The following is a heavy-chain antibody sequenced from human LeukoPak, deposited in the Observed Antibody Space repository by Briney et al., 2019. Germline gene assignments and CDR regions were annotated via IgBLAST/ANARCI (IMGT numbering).Heavy chain of an antibody. CDR2: INPNSGGT. Sequence: ASVKVSCKASGYTFTGYYIHWVRQAPGQGLEWMGRINPNSGGTNYAQKFQGRVTMTRDTSISTAYMELSRLRSDDTAVYYCARDRTGFAYYYDSSGYLDYWGQGTLVTVSS. CDR3: ARDRTGFAYYYDSSGYLDY. D-gene: IGHD3-22*01. CDR1: GYTFTGYY. J-gene: IGHJ4*02. V-gene: IGHV1-2*06.